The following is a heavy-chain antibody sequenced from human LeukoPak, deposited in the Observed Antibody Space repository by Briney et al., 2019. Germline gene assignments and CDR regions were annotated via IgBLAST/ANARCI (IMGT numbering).Heavy chain of an antibody. Sequence: PGGSLRLSCAASGFTFSDFYMNWIRQAPGKGLEWVSYISSSGSTTYYADSVKGRFTISRDNAKNSLHLQMNSLRAEDTAVYYCARTTTGTTGPFGYWGQGTLVTVSS. CDR2: ISSSGSTT. V-gene: IGHV3-11*04. CDR1: GFTFSDFY. J-gene: IGHJ4*02. CDR3: ARTTTGTTGPFGY. D-gene: IGHD1-1*01.